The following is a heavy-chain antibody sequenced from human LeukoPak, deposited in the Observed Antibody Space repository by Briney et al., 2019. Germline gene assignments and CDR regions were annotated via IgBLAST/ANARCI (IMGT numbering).Heavy chain of an antibody. CDR3: AKSDCASDGCKLLNY. J-gene: IGHJ4*02. CDR1: GFMFSQHT. CDR2: ISGSGDAT. Sequence: GGSRRLSCAVSGFMFSQHTMSWVRQAPGKRLEWVSSISGSGDATRYADSVMGRFTISRDNAKNTLSLQMNSLRAEDTAVYYCAKSDCASDGCKLLNYWGQGTLVTASS. D-gene: IGHD3-10*01. V-gene: IGHV3-23*01.